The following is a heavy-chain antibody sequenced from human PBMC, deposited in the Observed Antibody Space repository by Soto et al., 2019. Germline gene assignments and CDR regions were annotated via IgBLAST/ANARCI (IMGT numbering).Heavy chain of an antibody. Sequence: KESGPTLVKPTQTLTLTCTFSGFSLSPSGVGVGWIRQPPGKALEWLALIYWDDDKRYTPSLKSRLTITTDTSKNQLVLKMTNMDPVDTSTYSCALGYCSGGSCYRLANFDYWSQGTLVTVSA. CDR1: GFSLSPSGVG. J-gene: IGHJ4*02. D-gene: IGHD2-15*01. CDR3: ALGYCSGGSCYRLANFDY. V-gene: IGHV2-5*02. CDR2: IYWDDDK.